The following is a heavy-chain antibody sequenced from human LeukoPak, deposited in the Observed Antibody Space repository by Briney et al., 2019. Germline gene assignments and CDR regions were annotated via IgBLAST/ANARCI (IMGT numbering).Heavy chain of an antibody. CDR2: ISWNSGSI. CDR3: AKDTHSIVTTILDY. D-gene: IGHD4-17*01. V-gene: IGHV3-9*01. J-gene: IGHJ4*02. CDR1: GFTFDDYA. Sequence: GGSLRLSCAASGFTFDDYAMHWVRQAPGKGLEWVSGISWNSGSIAYADSVKGRFTISRDNAKNSLYLQMNSLRAEDTALYFRAKDTHSIVTTILDYWGQGTLVTVSS.